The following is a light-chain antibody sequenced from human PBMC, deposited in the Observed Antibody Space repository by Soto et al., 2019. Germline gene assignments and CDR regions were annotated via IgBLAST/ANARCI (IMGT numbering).Light chain of an antibody. CDR3: QQSYSTPPDT. CDR2: AAS. Sequence: DIPMTQSPSSLSASVGDRVTITCRASQSISSYLNWYQQKPGKAPKLLIYAASSLQSGVPSRFSGSGSGTDFTLTISSLQPEDFATYYCQQSYSTPPDTFGQRTKLEIK. J-gene: IGKJ2*01. V-gene: IGKV1-39*01. CDR1: QSISSY.